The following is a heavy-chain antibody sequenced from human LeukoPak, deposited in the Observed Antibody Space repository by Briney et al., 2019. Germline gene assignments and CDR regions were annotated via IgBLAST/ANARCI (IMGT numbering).Heavy chain of an antibody. V-gene: IGHV3-66*01. Sequence: GGSLRLSCAASGFTVSDNYMSWVRQAPGKGLEWVSTVYSGGLTYYADPVKGRFTISRDNSKNALYLQMSSLRAEDTAVYYCVRDRWPGLGDFWGQGTTVTVSS. J-gene: IGHJ6*02. CDR3: VRDRWPGLGDF. CDR2: VYSGGLT. CDR1: GFTVSDNY. D-gene: IGHD6-19*01.